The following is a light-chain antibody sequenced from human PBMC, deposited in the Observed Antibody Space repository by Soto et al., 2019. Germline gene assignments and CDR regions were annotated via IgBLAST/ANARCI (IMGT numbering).Light chain of an antibody. CDR1: QSVSRNY. Sequence: EVVLTQPPGTLSLSPGERATLSCRASQSVSRNYLAWYQKKPGQAPRLLIYGASTRATAIPDRFSGSGSGTDFTLTISRLEPEDFAVYYCQQYGSSPRTFGQGTRLEIK. J-gene: IGKJ5*01. V-gene: IGKV3-20*01. CDR2: GAS. CDR3: QQYGSSPRT.